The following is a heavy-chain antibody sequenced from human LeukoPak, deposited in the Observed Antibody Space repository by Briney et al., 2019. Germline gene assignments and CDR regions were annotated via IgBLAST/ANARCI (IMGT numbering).Heavy chain of an antibody. D-gene: IGHD3-22*01. CDR2: ISAYNGNT. CDR1: GYTFTSYG. V-gene: IGHV1-18*01. J-gene: IGHJ1*01. Sequence: GASVKVSCKASGYTFTSYGISWVRQAPGQGLEWMGWISAYNGNTNYAQKLQGRVTMTTDTSTSTAYMELRSLRSDDTAVYYCARRRGSSGYPSNEYFQHWGQGTLVTVSS. CDR3: ARRRGSSGYPSNEYFQH.